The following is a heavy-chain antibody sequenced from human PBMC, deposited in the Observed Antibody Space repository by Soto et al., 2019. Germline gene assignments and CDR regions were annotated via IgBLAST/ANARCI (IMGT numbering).Heavy chain of an antibody. CDR1: GGTFSSYA. J-gene: IGHJ5*02. D-gene: IGHD4-17*01. Sequence: QVQLVQSGAEVKKPGSSVKVSCKASGGTFSSYAISWVRQAPGQGLEWMGGSSPFFGTANYAQKFQGRVTITADESTSTAYMELSSLRSEDTAVYYCARESRGWSSVTTSWFDPWGQGTLVTVSS. V-gene: IGHV1-69*01. CDR3: ARESRGWSSVTTSWFDP. CDR2: SSPFFGTA.